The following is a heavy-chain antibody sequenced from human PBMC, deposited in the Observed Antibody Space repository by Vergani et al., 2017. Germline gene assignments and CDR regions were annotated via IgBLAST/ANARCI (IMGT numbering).Heavy chain of an antibody. J-gene: IGHJ6*02. V-gene: IGHV3-21*01. CDR1: GFTFSSYS. CDR3: AGDLDIVGVPATMEYYYYRVDV. D-gene: IGHD2-2*01. CDR2: ISSSSSYI. Sequence: EVQLVESGGGLVKPGGSLRLSCAASGFTFSSYSMNWVRQAQGKGREWVSSISSSSSYIYYADSVKGRFTISRDNAKNSLYLQMNSLRAEDTAVYYCAGDLDIVGVPATMEYYYYRVDVWGQGTMVTVSS.